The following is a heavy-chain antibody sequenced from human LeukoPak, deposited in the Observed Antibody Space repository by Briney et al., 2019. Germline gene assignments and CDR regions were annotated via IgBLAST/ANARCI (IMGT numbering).Heavy chain of an antibody. J-gene: IGHJ4*02. Sequence: SETLSLTRTVSGGSISSYYWSWLRQPPGKGLEWIGYIYYSGSTNYNPSLKSRVTISVDTSKNQFSLKLSSVTAADTPVYYCARVGMNHFDYWGQGTLVTVSS. CDR3: ARVGMNHFDY. V-gene: IGHV4-59*01. CDR2: IYYSGST. D-gene: IGHD1-1*01. CDR1: GGSISSYY.